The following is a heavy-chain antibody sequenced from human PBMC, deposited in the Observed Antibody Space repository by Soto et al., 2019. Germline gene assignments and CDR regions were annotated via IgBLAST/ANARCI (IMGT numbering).Heavy chain of an antibody. CDR2: INTDGSII. CDR3: ARDTDGLHY. V-gene: IGHV3-74*01. CDR1: GLIFSNYK. Sequence: PGGSLRLSCAASGLIFSNYKMHWVRQAPGKGLVWVSRINTDGSIIDYADYVKGRFTVSRDNAKNTLYLQMNSLRADDTAVYYCARDTDGLHYWGQGTLVTVSS. J-gene: IGHJ4*02.